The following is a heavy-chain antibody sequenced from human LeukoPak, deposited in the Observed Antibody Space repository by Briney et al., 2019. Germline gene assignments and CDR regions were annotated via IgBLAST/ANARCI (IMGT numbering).Heavy chain of an antibody. Sequence: GGSLRLSCAASGFTFSSYTMNWVRQAPGKGLEWVSSISGSGDYIFYADSMKGRFTISRDNARNSLYLQVNSLRAEDTAVYYCARGVGSNWFIYFQYWGQGTVVTVSS. J-gene: IGHJ1*01. V-gene: IGHV3-21*01. D-gene: IGHD6-13*01. CDR3: ARGVGSNWFIYFQY. CDR1: GFTFSSYT. CDR2: ISGSGDYI.